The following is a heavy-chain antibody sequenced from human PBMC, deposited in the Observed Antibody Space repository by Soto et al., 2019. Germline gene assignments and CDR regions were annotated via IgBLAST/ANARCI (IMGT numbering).Heavy chain of an antibody. CDR2: ISSSSYT. Sequence: GGSLRLSCAASGVPFSSYSMRWVRQAPGKGLEWVSYISSSSYTNYADSVKGRFTISRDNAKNSLYLQMNSLRAEDTAVYYCARDLGGYSNYEGSDYWGQGTLVTVSS. CDR1: GVPFSSYS. J-gene: IGHJ4*02. V-gene: IGHV3-21*05. CDR3: ARDLGGYSNYEGSDY. D-gene: IGHD4-4*01.